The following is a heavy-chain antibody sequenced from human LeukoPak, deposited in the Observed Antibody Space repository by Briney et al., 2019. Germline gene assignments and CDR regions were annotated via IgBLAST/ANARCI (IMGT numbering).Heavy chain of an antibody. CDR2: IWYDGSAK. Sequence: PGGSLRLSCAASGFTFTNYDMHWVRQPPDKGPKWVAVIWYDGSAKYYVDSVKGRFTISRDNSKNTLYLQMNRLRAEDTAVYYCARVRGYYFDYWGQGTLVTVSS. V-gene: IGHV3-33*01. CDR1: GFTFTNYD. J-gene: IGHJ4*02. CDR3: ARVRGYYFDY.